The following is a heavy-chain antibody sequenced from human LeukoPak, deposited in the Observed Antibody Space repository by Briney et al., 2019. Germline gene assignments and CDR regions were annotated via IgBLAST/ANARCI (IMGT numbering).Heavy chain of an antibody. Sequence: GGSLRLSCAASGFTFSNYEMNWVRQAPRRGLEWVSYISSSGSLMYCADSVKGRFTISRDNAKNSLYLQMNSLRAEDTAVYYCAREGSDYVFDYWGQGTLVAVSS. V-gene: IGHV3-48*03. CDR2: ISSSGSLM. J-gene: IGHJ4*02. CDR3: AREGSDYVFDY. CDR1: GFTFSNYE. D-gene: IGHD4-17*01.